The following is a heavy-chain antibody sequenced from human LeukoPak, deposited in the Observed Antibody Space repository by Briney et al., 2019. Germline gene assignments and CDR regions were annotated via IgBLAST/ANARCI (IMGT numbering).Heavy chain of an antibody. CDR2: IKQDGTQE. CDR1: GFSFSNYY. J-gene: IGHJ4*02. V-gene: IGHV3-7*01. CDR3: ARGAPNYGDYLYYFDY. Sequence: GGSLRLSCAASGFSFSNYYMSWVRQAPGKGLEWVANIKQDGTQEYYVDSVKGRFTVSRDNAKNSLYLQMNSLRAEDTAVYYCARGAPNYGDYLYYFDYWGQGTLVTVSS. D-gene: IGHD4-17*01.